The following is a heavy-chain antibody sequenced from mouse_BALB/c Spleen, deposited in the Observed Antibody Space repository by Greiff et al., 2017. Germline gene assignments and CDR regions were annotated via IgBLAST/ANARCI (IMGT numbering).Heavy chain of an antibody. J-gene: IGHJ4*01. CDR3: ARGYYGAMDY. D-gene: IGHD1-1*01. CDR1: GYTFTSYN. CDR2: IYPGNGDT. Sequence: QVQLQQPGAELVKPGASVKMSCKASGYTFTSYNMHWVKQTPGQGLEWIGAIYPGNGDTSYNQKFKGKATLTADKSSSTAYMQLSSLTSEDSAVYYCARGYYGAMDYWGQGTSVTVSS. V-gene: IGHV1-12*01.